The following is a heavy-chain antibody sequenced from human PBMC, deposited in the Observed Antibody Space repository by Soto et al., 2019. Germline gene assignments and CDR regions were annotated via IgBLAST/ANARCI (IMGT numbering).Heavy chain of an antibody. CDR2: TFYRSEWYY. J-gene: IGHJ6*02. Sequence: QVQLQQSGPGLVKPSQTLSLTCAISGDSVSSNSAAWNWIRQSPETGLEWLGRTFYRSEWYYEYAESLKGRITINPDTSRNQVSLRLSAVTPEDTAVYYCTRVSSSSGKNYYYYFGMDVWGQGTTVTVSS. CDR3: TRVSSSSGKNYYYYFGMDV. D-gene: IGHD6-6*01. V-gene: IGHV6-1*01. CDR1: GDSVSSNSAA.